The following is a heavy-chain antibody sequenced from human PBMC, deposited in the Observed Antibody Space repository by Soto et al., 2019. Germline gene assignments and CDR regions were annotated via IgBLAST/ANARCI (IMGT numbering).Heavy chain of an antibody. D-gene: IGHD3-9*01. V-gene: IGHV3-21*01. Sequence: GGSLRLSCAASGFTFSSYSMNWVRQAPGKGLEWVSSISSSSSYIYYAGSVKGRFTVSRDNAKNSLYLQMNSLRAEDTAVYYCARDVGSLVSDYFDYWGQGTLVTVSS. CDR1: GFTFSSYS. CDR2: ISSSSSYI. J-gene: IGHJ4*02. CDR3: ARDVGSLVSDYFDY.